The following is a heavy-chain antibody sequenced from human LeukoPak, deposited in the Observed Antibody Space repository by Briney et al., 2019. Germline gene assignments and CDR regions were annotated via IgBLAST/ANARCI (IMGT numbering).Heavy chain of an antibody. CDR1: GSIFTSYW. Sequence: GASLQISCKGSGSIFTSYWIGWVRQLPGKGREWMGIIYPGDSETKYSPSFQGQVTISADRAISTASLQWSTLKASDTAMYYCARQTAAGSLDYWGQGTLVTVSS. CDR3: ARQTAAGSLDY. CDR2: IYPGDSET. V-gene: IGHV5-51*01. J-gene: IGHJ4*02. D-gene: IGHD6-13*01.